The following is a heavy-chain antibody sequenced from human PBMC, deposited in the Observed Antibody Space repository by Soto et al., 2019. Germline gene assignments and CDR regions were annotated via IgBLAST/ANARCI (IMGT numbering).Heavy chain of an antibody. J-gene: IGHJ4*02. Sequence: SETLSLTCAVYGGSFSGYYWSWIRQPPGKGLEWIGEINHSGSTNYNPSLKSRVTISVDTSKNQFSLKLSSVTAADTAVYYCARARLDGSYFDYWGQGTLVTV. CDR3: ARARLDGSYFDY. V-gene: IGHV4-34*01. CDR1: GGSFSGYY. CDR2: INHSGST. D-gene: IGHD1-1*01.